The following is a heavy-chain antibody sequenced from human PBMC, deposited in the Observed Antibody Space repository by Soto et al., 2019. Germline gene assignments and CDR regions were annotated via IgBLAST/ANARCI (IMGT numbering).Heavy chain of an antibody. D-gene: IGHD2-15*01. Sequence: GGSLRLSCAASGFTFSSYAMHWVRQAPGKGLEWVAVISYDGSNKYYADSVKGRFTISRDNSKNTLYLQMNSLRAEDTAVYHCARDSFSGPHYYYFMDFWGKGSTVTVSS. CDR1: GFTFSSYA. V-gene: IGHV3-30-3*01. CDR2: ISYDGSNK. CDR3: ARDSFSGPHYYYFMDF. J-gene: IGHJ6*03.